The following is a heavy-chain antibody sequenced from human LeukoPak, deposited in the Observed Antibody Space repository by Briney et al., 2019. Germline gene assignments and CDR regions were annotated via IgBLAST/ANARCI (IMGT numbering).Heavy chain of an antibody. J-gene: IGHJ4*02. Sequence: PWGAPRPSCAASGFTFISFSMNWVRQAPGKGLEWVSSISSSSTYIYYADSVKGRFTISRDNSKNTLYLQMNSLRAEDTALYYCAKGYSTGWYDFDYWGQGTLVTVSS. CDR2: ISSSSTYI. CDR3: AKGYSTGWYDFDY. V-gene: IGHV3-21*04. CDR1: GFTFISFS. D-gene: IGHD6-19*01.